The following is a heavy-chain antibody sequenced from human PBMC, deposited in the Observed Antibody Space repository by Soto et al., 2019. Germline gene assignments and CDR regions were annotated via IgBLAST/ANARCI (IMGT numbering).Heavy chain of an antibody. Sequence: QVQLVESGGGVVQPERSLRLSCAASGFTFSRQAMHWVRQAPGRGLEWVAVIWYHGIDKYYAESVKGRFTISRGNSKNTVYLQMTPLTGEDTAVYYCATGFIGLFTGGNSALEYWGQGTLVTVSS. CDR1: GFTFSRQA. CDR3: ATGFIGLFTGGNSALEY. D-gene: IGHD2-8*02. CDR2: IWYHGIDK. V-gene: IGHV3-33*01. J-gene: IGHJ4*02.